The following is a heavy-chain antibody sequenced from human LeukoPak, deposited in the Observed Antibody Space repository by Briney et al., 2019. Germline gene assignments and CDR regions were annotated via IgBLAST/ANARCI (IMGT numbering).Heavy chain of an antibody. V-gene: IGHV4-34*01. Sequence: PSETLSLTCAVYGGSFSGYYWSWLRQPPGKGLEWIGEINHSGSTNYNPSLKSRVTISVDTSKNQFSLKLSSVTAAATAVYYSARGRVPPPNVCFGVVFLPYFVHWGQRTLVTVSS. CDR1: GGSFSGYY. CDR2: INHSGST. D-gene: IGHD3-3*01. J-gene: IGHJ4*02. CDR3: ARGRVPPPNVCFGVVFLPYFVH.